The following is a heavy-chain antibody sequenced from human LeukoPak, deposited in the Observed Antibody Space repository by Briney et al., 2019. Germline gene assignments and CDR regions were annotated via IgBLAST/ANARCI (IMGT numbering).Heavy chain of an antibody. CDR1: GYSFIDYY. V-gene: IGHV1-2*02. CDR3: ARIGISARGTNFHH. J-gene: IGHJ1*01. Sequence: ASVKVSCKTSGYSFIDYYIHWVRQAPGQGLEWMGWINSNSADTNYAQDFQGRVTMTRDTSISTAYMELSRLRSDDTALYYCARIGISARGTNFHHWGQGTLVTVSS. CDR2: INSNSADT. D-gene: IGHD6-13*01.